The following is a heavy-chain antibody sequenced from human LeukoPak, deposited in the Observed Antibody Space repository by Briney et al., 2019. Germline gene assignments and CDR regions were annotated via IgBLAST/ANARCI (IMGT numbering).Heavy chain of an antibody. J-gene: IGHJ4*02. V-gene: IGHV4-30-4*01. Sequence: PSETLSLTCTVSGGSISSGDYYWSWIRQPPGKGLEWIGYIYYSGSIYYNPSLKSRVTISVDTSKNQFSLKLSSVTAADTAVYYCARDFAVTTYFDYWGQGTLVSVSS. CDR2: IYYSGSI. D-gene: IGHD4-17*01. CDR1: GGSISSGDYY. CDR3: ARDFAVTTYFDY.